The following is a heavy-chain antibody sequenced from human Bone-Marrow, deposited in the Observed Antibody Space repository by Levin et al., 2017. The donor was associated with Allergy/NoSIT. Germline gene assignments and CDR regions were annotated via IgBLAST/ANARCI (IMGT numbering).Heavy chain of an antibody. V-gene: IGHV1-2*06. Sequence: GESLKISCKASGYTFTAYYLHWVRQAPGQGLEWMGRINPNSGDTRLAQKFQGRVTMTGDTSISTAYMDLSSLTSDDTAMYYCARRAYFYGSGDYYIDSWGQGTLVTVSS. J-gene: IGHJ4*02. CDR2: INPNSGDT. CDR1: GYTFTAYY. CDR3: ARRAYFYGSGDYYIDS. D-gene: IGHD3-10*01.